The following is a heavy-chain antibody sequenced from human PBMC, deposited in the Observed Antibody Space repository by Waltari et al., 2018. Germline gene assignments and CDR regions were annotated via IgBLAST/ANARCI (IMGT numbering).Heavy chain of an antibody. Sequence: QVQLVQSGAEVKKPGSSVKVSCKASGGTFSSYAISWVRQAPGKGLEWMGGIIQIFGTANYAQKFQGRVTITTDESTSTAYMELSSLRSEDTAVYYCASIVGANDWFDPWGQGTLVTVSS. D-gene: IGHD1-26*01. CDR3: ASIVGANDWFDP. CDR2: IIQIFGTA. J-gene: IGHJ5*02. CDR1: GGTFSSYA. V-gene: IGHV1-69*05.